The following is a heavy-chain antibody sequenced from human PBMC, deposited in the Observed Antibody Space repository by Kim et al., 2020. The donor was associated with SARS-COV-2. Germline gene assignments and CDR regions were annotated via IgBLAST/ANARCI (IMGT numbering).Heavy chain of an antibody. D-gene: IGHD3-10*01. Sequence: GGSLRLSCAASGFTFSSYAMHWVRQAPGKGLEWVAVISYDGSNKYYAASVKGRFTISRDNSKNTLYLQMNSLRAEDTAVYYCARAGPGSYVGYMDVWAKG. V-gene: IGHV3-30-3*01. CDR2: ISYDGSNK. CDR3: ARAGPGSYVGYMDV. CDR1: GFTFSSYA. J-gene: IGHJ6*03.